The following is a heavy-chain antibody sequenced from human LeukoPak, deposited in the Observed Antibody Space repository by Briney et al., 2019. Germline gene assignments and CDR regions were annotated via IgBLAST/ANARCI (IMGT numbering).Heavy chain of an antibody. CDR3: ARSSGYYAY. CDR2: INSDESST. D-gene: IGHD3-22*01. Sequence: GGSLRLSCAASGFTFSSYWMHWIRQAPGKGLVWVSRINSDESSTLYADSVKGRFTISRDNAKNTLYLQMNSLRAEDTALYYCARSSGYYAYWGQGTLVTVSS. CDR1: GFTFSSYW. V-gene: IGHV3-74*01. J-gene: IGHJ4*02.